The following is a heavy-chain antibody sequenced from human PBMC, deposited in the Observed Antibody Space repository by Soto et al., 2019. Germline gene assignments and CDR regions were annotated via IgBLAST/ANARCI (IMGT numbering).Heavy chain of an antibody. D-gene: IGHD6-25*01. Sequence: QVQLVQSGAEVKKPGSSVKVSCKASGGTFSSYAISWVRQAPGQGLEWMGGIIPIFGTANYAQKFQGRVTITADESTSTADRELSRLRSEDTAVYYCARVRREDYYYYCGMDVWGQGTTVTVSS. J-gene: IGHJ6*02. CDR3: ARVRREDYYYYCGMDV. V-gene: IGHV1-69*12. CDR1: GGTFSSYA. CDR2: IIPIFGTA.